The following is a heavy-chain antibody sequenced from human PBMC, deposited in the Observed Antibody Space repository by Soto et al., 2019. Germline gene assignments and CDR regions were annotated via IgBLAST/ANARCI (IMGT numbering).Heavy chain of an antibody. CDR3: ARDLKAGSSIAFGAFDI. CDR1: SGYISSSNW. J-gene: IGHJ3*02. CDR2: IYHSGST. Sequence: SVTMSVTCAVASGYISSSNWWSWIRQPPGKGLEWIGEIYHSGSTNYNPSLKSRVTISVDKSKNQFSLKLSSVTAADTAVYYCARDLKAGSSIAFGAFDIWGQGTMVTVSS. V-gene: IGHV4-4*02. D-gene: IGHD6-6*01.